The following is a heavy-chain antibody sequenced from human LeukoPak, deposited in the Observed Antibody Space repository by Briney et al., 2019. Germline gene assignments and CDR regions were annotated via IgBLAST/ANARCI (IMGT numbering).Heavy chain of an antibody. CDR3: GRGGVGEDAFDI. D-gene: IGHD1-26*01. V-gene: IGHV4-61*02. J-gene: IGHJ3*02. CDR1: GGSISSGSYY. CDR2: IYTSGST. Sequence: PSQTLSLTCTVSGGSISSGSYYWSWIRQPAGKGLEWIGRIYTSGSTNYNPSLKSRVTISVDTSKNQFSLKLRSVTAADTAVYYCGRGGVGEDAFDIWGKGTMVTVSS.